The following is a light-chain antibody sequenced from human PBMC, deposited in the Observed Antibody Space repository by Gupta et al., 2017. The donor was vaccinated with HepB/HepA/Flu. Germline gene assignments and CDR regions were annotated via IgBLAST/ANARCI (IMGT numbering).Light chain of an antibody. V-gene: IGLV1-44*01. CDR3: ATWDDSLKGGV. Sequence: QSVLTPPPSASGTPGQRITLSCSGPSPNIGSNSVNWYQQLPGTAPKLLIFGNNRRPSGVPDRYPGSKSGTSASLAISGLQSEDEADYYCATWDDSLKGGVFGGGTKLTVL. J-gene: IGLJ2*01. CDR1: SPNIGSNS. CDR2: GNN.